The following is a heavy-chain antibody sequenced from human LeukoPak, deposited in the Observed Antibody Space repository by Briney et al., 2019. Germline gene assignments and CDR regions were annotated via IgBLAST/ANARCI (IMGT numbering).Heavy chain of an antibody. CDR3: ASLNCSSTSCYVDY. Sequence: PGGSLRLSCAASGFTFSSYSMNWVRQAPGNGLEWVSSISSSSSYIYYADSVKGRFTISRDNAKNSLYLQMNSLRAEDTAVYYCASLNCSSTSCYVDYWGQGTLVTVSS. J-gene: IGHJ4*02. CDR2: ISSSSSYI. CDR1: GFTFSSYS. V-gene: IGHV3-21*01. D-gene: IGHD2-2*01.